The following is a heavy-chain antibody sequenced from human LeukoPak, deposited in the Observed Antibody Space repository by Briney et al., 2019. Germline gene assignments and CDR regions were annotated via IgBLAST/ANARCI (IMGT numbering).Heavy chain of an antibody. J-gene: IGHJ6*02. CDR2: IYPGDSDT. CDR1: GYSFTSYW. D-gene: IGHD2-15*01. Sequence: GESLKISCKGSGYSFTSYWIGWVRQMPGKGLEWMGIIYPGDSDTRYSPSFQGQVTISADKSISTAYLQWSSLKASDTAMYYCARSHCSGGSPCYYGMDVWGQGTTVTVSS. V-gene: IGHV5-51*01. CDR3: ARSHCSGGSPCYYGMDV.